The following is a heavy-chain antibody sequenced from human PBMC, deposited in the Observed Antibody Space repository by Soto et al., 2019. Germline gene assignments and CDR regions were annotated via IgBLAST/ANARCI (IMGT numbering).Heavy chain of an antibody. CDR3: ARQSGWATATLHYYYFYMDV. CDR1: GDSFNDYY. V-gene: IGHV1-2*04. Sequence: QVQLVQSGAEVRKPGASVTVSCRSSGDSFNDYYIHWVRQAPGQGLEWMGWINPNSGVTKYAQKFQGWVSMTRDTSIRTVYMQLSRLRSDDTAVYYCARQSGWATATLHYYYFYMDVWGTGATVTVSS. J-gene: IGHJ6*03. D-gene: IGHD5-12*01. CDR2: INPNSGVT.